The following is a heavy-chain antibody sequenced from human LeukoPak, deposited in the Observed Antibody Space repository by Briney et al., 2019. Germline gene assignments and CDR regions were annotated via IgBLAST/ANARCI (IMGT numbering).Heavy chain of an antibody. CDR3: ARGPYSYDSSGAFDI. CDR2: ISSSGSI. V-gene: IGHV4-61*02. D-gene: IGHD3-22*01. J-gene: IGHJ3*02. CDR1: GDSISSGDYY. Sequence: SETLSLTCTVSGDSISSGDYYWSWIRQPAGKGLEWIERISSSGSINYNPSLKSRVTISVDTPKNQFSLKLSSVTAADTAVYFCARGPYSYDSSGAFDIWGQGTMVAVSS.